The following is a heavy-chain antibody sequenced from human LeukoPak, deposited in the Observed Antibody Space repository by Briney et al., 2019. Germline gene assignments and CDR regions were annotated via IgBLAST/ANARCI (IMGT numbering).Heavy chain of an antibody. D-gene: IGHD3-3*01. Sequence: PGGSLRLSCEAPGLSFSNYAMAWVRQAPGKGLEWVSAISGSGGSTYYADSVKGRFTISRDNSKNTLYLQMNSLRAEDTAVYYCAKPHYDFWSGYIAGSDAFDIWGQGTMVTVSS. CDR1: GLSFSNYA. CDR3: AKPHYDFWSGYIAGSDAFDI. V-gene: IGHV3-23*01. CDR2: ISGSGGST. J-gene: IGHJ3*02.